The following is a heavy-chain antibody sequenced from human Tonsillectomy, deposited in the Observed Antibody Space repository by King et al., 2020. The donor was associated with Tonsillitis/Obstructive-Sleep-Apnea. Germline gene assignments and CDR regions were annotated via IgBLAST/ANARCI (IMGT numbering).Heavy chain of an antibody. CDR2: IKRKTDGGTT. D-gene: IGHD3-22*01. CDR3: TTDLAYYDSSGYYLLGIDY. CDR1: GFTFSNAW. J-gene: IGHJ4*02. V-gene: IGHV3-15*07. Sequence: VQLVESGGGLVKPGGSLRLSCAASGFTFSNAWMNWVRQAPGKGLEWVGRIKRKTDGGTTDNAAPVKGRFTISRDDSKNTLYLQMNSLKTEDTAVYYCTTDLAYYDSSGYYLLGIDYWGQGTLVTVSS.